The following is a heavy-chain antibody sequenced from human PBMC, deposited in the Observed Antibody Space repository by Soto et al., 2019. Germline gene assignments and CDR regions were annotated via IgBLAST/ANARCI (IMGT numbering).Heavy chain of an antibody. CDR2: ISGSGGST. J-gene: IGHJ6*02. D-gene: IGHD3-3*01. CDR1: GLTFSSYA. Sequence: EVQLLESGGGLVQPGGSLRLSCAASGLTFSSYAMSWVRQAPGKGLEWVSAISGSGGSTYYADSVKGRFTISRDNSKNTLYLQMNSLRAEDTAVYYCANGVTYYDFWSGYWDYYYGMDVWGQGTTVTVSS. V-gene: IGHV3-23*01. CDR3: ANGVTYYDFWSGYWDYYYGMDV.